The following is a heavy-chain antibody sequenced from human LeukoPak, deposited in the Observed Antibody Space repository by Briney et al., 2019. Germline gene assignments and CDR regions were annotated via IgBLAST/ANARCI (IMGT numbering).Heavy chain of an antibody. J-gene: IGHJ4*02. CDR2: IYPGDSNT. CDR1: GYSFTSYW. Sequence: GESLKISCKGSGYSFTSYWIGWVRQMPGKGLEWMGIIYPGDSNTRYSPSFQGQVTFSADRSISTAYLQWSSLKASDTAMYYCARPYSDTSGYCFDYWGQGTLVTVSS. CDR3: ARPYSDTSGYCFDY. V-gene: IGHV5-51*01. D-gene: IGHD3-22*01.